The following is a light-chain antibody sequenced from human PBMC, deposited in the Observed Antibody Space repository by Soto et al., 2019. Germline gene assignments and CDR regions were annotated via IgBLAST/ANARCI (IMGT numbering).Light chain of an antibody. CDR1: QSVLSSANHQNH. J-gene: IGKJ4*01. CDR3: QQYYTTPLT. Sequence: DIVMTQSPDSLAVSLGESATINCKSSQSVLSSANHQNHLAWYQQKPGQPPRLLIYWASTRESGVPDRFSGGGSGTDFTLTISSLQAEDVAVYYCQQYYTTPLTFGGGTKVDIK. V-gene: IGKV4-1*01. CDR2: WAS.